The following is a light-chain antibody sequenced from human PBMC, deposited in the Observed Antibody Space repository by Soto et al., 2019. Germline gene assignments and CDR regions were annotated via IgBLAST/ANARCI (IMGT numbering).Light chain of an antibody. V-gene: IGLV2-23*01. Sequence: QSALTQPASVSGSPGQSITISCTGTSSDVGNYNLVSWYQHHPGKAPKLMIYEDSKRPSGVSNRFSGSKSGNTASLTISGLQAEDEADYYCCSYAISSTYFFGIGTKVTVL. CDR1: SSDVGNYNL. J-gene: IGLJ1*01. CDR3: CSYAISSTYF. CDR2: EDS.